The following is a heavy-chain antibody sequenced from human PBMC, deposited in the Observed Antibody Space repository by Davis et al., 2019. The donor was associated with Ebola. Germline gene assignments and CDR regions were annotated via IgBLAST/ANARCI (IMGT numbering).Heavy chain of an antibody. J-gene: IGHJ4*02. Sequence: GESLKISCAASGFTFSNYAMSWVRQAPGGGLEWVAVIAYDGSEKHYADSVKGRFTISRDSSKDTLFLQMNSLKTEDTAVYFCAREVGAADYWGQGTLVTVSS. CDR1: GFTFSNYA. V-gene: IGHV3-30*04. CDR3: AREVGAADY. CDR2: IAYDGSEK. D-gene: IGHD1-26*01.